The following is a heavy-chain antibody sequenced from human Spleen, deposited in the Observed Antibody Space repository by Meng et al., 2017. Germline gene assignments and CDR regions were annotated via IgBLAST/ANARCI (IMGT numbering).Heavy chain of an antibody. V-gene: IGHV4-4*07. CDR2: TYVGGST. CDR1: GDSISNYY. CDR3: ARVASYDFWSGYSDLNRHFFDY. J-gene: IGHJ4*02. D-gene: IGHD3-3*01. Sequence: SETLSLTCSVSGDSISNYYWNWLRQPAGKRLEWIGRTYVGGSTDYNPSLRSRATVSVDLSKDRFSLTLSSVTAADTAVYYCARVASYDFWSGYSDLNRHFFDYWGQGNLVTVSS.